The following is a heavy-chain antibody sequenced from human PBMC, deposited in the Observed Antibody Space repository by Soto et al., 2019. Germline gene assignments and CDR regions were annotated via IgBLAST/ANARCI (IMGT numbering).Heavy chain of an antibody. J-gene: IGHJ6*02. CDR1: GGSFSGYY. Sequence: KPSETLSLTCAVYGGSFSGYYWSWIRQPPGKGLEWIGEINHSGSTNYNPSLKSRVTISVDTSKNQFSLKLSSVTAADTAVYYCARGEYIVATTHYYYYGMDVWGQGTTVTVSS. CDR2: INHSGST. V-gene: IGHV4-34*01. CDR3: ARGEYIVATTHYYYYGMDV. D-gene: IGHD5-12*01.